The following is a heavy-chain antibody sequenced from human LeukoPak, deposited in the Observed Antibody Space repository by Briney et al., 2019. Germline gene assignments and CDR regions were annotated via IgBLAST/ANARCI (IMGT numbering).Heavy chain of an antibody. CDR1: GGSIGSGSYY. D-gene: IGHD2-21*01. Sequence: SETLSLTCTVSGGSIGSGSYYWSWIRQPPGKGLEWIGEINHSGSTNYNPSLKSRVTISVDTSKNQFSLKLSSVTAADTAVYYCASSTTLWWFQSNYYMDVWGKGTTVTVSS. CDR3: ASSTTLWWFQSNYYMDV. V-gene: IGHV4-39*07. J-gene: IGHJ6*03. CDR2: INHSGST.